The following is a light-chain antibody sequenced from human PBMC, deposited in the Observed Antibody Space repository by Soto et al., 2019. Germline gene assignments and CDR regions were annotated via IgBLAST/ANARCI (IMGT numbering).Light chain of an antibody. Sequence: EIVLTQSPGTLSSSPGERATLSCRASQSVSSSYLAWYQQKPGQPPRLLIYGASSRATGIPDRFSGSGSGTEFTLTINSLQSEDFAVYYCQQYGRSGTFGQGTKVDIK. CDR2: GAS. CDR3: QQYGRSGT. J-gene: IGKJ1*01. V-gene: IGKV3-20*01. CDR1: QSVSSSY.